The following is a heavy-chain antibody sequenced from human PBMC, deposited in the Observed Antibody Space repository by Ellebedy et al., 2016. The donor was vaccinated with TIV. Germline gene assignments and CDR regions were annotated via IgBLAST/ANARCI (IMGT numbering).Heavy chain of an antibody. V-gene: IGHV3-9*01. J-gene: IGHJ6*03. CDR2: ISWNSGSI. CDR1: GFTFDDYA. Sequence: SLKISXAASGFTFDDYAMHWVRQAPGKGLEWVSGISWNSGSIGYADSVKGRFTISRDNAKNSLYLQMNSLRAEDTALYYCARLYSSSWPSLYYYYCMDVWGKGTTVTVSS. D-gene: IGHD6-13*01. CDR3: ARLYSSSWPSLYYYYCMDV.